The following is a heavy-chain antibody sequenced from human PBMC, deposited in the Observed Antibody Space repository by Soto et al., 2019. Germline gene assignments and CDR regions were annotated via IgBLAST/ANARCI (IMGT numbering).Heavy chain of an antibody. CDR2: IHPNSGET. D-gene: IGHD3-22*01. Sequence: QVQLVQSGAEVKRPGASLKVSCKTSGYTFTDYYIHWVRQAPGQGLEWMGRIHPNSGETTFAPKFQGRVTMTRDTCISTAYIQLSRLRSDATAVYYCARDWYYYDSSGYAKPVWYYDYGRDVWGQWTTVTVSS. CDR3: ARDWYYYDSSGYAKPVWYYDYGRDV. V-gene: IGHV1-2*06. J-gene: IGHJ6*02. CDR1: GYTFTDYY.